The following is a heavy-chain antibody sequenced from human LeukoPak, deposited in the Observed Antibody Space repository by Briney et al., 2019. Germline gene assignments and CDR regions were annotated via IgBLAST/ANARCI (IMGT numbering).Heavy chain of an antibody. D-gene: IGHD6-19*01. CDR1: GFTFSSYE. CDR2: ISSSGSTR. V-gene: IGHV3-48*03. J-gene: IGHJ4*02. Sequence: GGSLRLSCAASGFTFSSYEMNWVRQAPGKGLEWVSYISSSGSTRTYAASVKGRFTISRDNAKNSLYLEMNSLRAEDTAVYYCAREIVSAVAGNFDYWGQGTPVTVSS. CDR3: AREIVSAVAGNFDY.